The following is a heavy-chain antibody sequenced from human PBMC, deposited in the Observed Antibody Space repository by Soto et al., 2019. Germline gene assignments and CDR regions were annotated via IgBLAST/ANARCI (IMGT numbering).Heavy chain of an antibody. D-gene: IGHD2-21*01. CDR3: ARGAYSENWFDP. CDR2: IYYSGST. V-gene: IGHV4-39*01. CDR1: GGSISSSSYY. Sequence: SETLSLTCTVSGGSISSSSYYWGWIRQPPGKGLEWIGSIYYSGSTYYNPSLKSRVTISVDTSKNQFSLKLSSVTAADTAAYYCARGAYSENWFDPWGQGTLVTVSS. J-gene: IGHJ5*02.